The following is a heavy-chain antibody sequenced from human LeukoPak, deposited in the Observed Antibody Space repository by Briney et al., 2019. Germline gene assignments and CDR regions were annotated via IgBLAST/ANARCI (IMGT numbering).Heavy chain of an antibody. V-gene: IGHV3-7*01. CDR1: ELMFSTSW. CDR2: INPDGSGK. D-gene: IGHD6-19*01. J-gene: IGHJ4*02. Sequence: PGGSLRLSCVASELMFSTSWMNWVRQAPGKGLEWVAAINPDGSGKYFVDSVRGRFTISRDDAENSLYLQMNSLRVEDTAVYYCARDRGYSSYDYWGQGTMVTVSS. CDR3: ARDRGYSSYDY.